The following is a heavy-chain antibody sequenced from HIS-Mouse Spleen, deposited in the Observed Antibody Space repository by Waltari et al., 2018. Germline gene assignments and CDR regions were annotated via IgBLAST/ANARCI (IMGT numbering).Heavy chain of an antibody. CDR3: AREIPYSSSWYDWYFDL. D-gene: IGHD6-13*01. CDR1: GGSISSSSYY. V-gene: IGHV4-39*07. Sequence: QLQLQESGPGLVKPSETLSLTCTVSGGSISSSSYYWGWIRQPPGKGLEWIGSIYYSGSTYQNPSLKSRGTISVDTSKNQFSLKLSSVTAADTAVYYCAREIPYSSSWYDWYFDLWGRGTLVTVSS. CDR2: IYYSGST. J-gene: IGHJ2*01.